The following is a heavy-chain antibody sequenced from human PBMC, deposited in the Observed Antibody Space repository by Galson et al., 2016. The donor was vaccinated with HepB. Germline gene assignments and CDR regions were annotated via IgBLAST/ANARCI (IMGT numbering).Heavy chain of an antibody. J-gene: IGHJ6*02. Sequence: LSLTCAVSSGSDSSSHCWSWVRQPPGKGLEWIGEMCQSGSTNYSPSLKSRVTISVDKSKNQFSLMMRSVTAADTAVYYCARGRNDFWSDFFGGYHSGMDVWGQGTTVTVSS. CDR1: SGSDSSSHC. V-gene: IGHV4-4*02. CDR2: MCQSGST. CDR3: ARGRNDFWSDFFGGYHSGMDV. D-gene: IGHD3-3*01.